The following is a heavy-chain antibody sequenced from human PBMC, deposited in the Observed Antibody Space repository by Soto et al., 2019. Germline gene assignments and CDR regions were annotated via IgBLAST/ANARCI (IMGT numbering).Heavy chain of an antibody. CDR3: VRDQNGYFDY. Sequence: QVQLVESGGGVVQPGRSLRLSCAASGFTFSSYGMHWVRQAPGKGLEWVAVIWYDGSNKYYADSVKGLFTISRNNSQNPLIQQMNSLRADVTSVYYCVRDQNGYFDYWGQGTLVTVSS. V-gene: IGHV3-33*01. D-gene: IGHD2-8*01. J-gene: IGHJ4*02. CDR2: IWYDGSNK. CDR1: GFTFSSYG.